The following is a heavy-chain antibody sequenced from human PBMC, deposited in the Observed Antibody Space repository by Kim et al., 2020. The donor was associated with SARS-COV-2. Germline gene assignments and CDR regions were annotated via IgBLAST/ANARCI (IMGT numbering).Heavy chain of an antibody. J-gene: IGHJ4*02. Sequence: NYNPSLRGAVNISVEPSKNQFSLKLSSVTAADTAVYYCARGPGYSNPVDYWGQGTLVTVSS. V-gene: IGHV4-34*01. CDR3: ARGPGYSNPVDY. D-gene: IGHD6-13*01.